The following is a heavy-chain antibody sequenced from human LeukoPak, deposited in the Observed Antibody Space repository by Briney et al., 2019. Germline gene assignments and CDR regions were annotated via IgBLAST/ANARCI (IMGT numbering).Heavy chain of an antibody. J-gene: IGHJ3*02. Sequence: GGSLRLSCAASGFTFSNFEMTWVRQAPEKGLELVSYICSSGSAIYYADSVKGRFTISRDNATHSLYLQMNSLRAEDTAVYYCVSDAFDIWGQGTMVTVSS. CDR2: ICSSGSAI. CDR1: GFTFSNFE. CDR3: VSDAFDI. V-gene: IGHV3-48*03.